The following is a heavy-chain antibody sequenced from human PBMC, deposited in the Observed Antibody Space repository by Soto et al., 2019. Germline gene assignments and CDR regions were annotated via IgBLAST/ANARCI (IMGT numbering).Heavy chain of an antibody. D-gene: IGHD3-22*01. CDR3: AVYYYDSSNYYYYGMDV. CDR1: GGTFSSYA. CDR2: IIPIFGTA. Sequence: GASVKVSCKASGGTFSSYAISWVRQAPGQGLEWMGGIIPIFGTANYAQKFQGRVTITADESTSTAYMELSSLRSEDTAVYYCAVYYYDSSNYYYYGMDVWGQGTTVTVSS. J-gene: IGHJ6*02. V-gene: IGHV1-69*13.